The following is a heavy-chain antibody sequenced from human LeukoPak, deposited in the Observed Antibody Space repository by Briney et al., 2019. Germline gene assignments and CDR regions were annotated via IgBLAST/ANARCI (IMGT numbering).Heavy chain of an antibody. CDR2: IYHSGNT. CDR1: GYSISSGYC. CDR3: ARSPSRDFDY. J-gene: IGHJ4*02. V-gene: IGHV4-38-2*02. Sequence: SETLSLTCTVSGYSISSGYCWGWIRQPPGKGLEWIGSIYHSGNTYYNPSLKSRVTISVDTSKNQFSLKLSSVTAADTAVYYCARSPSRDFDYWGQGTLVTVSS.